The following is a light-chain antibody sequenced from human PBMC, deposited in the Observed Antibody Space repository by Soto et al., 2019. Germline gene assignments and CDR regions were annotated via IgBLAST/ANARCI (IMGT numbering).Light chain of an antibody. J-gene: IGLJ2*01. CDR3: SSHTSSSSVV. Sequence: QSALTQPASVSGSPGQSITISCTEPSRDVGGYNYVSWYQQHPGKAPKLMIYDVSNRPSGVSNRFSGSKSGNTASLTISGLQAEDEADYYCSSHTSSSSVVFGGGTKLTVL. V-gene: IGLV2-14*01. CDR2: DVS. CDR1: SRDVGGYNY.